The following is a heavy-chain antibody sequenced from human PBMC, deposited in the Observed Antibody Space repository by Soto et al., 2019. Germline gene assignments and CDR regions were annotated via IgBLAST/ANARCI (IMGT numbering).Heavy chain of an antibody. CDR1: GASISSGVYS. D-gene: IGHD2-15*01. Sequence: QLQLQESGSGLVKPSQTLSLTCGVSGASISSGVYSWSWIRQPPGKGLECIGYIYHSGSFLYSPSLKSRLTISLDRSENQFSLRLTSVTAEDTAVYFCAREKGYCSGGTGHDTMSTVTTRYFDYWGQGILVTVSS. V-gene: IGHV4-30-2*01. J-gene: IGHJ4*02. CDR3: AREKGYCSGGTGHDTMSTVTTRYFDY. CDR2: IYHSGSF.